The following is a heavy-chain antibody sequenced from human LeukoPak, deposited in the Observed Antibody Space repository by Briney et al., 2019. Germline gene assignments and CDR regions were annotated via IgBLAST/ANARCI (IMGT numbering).Heavy chain of an antibody. J-gene: IGHJ4*02. V-gene: IGHV3-53*01. Sequence: GGSLRLSCAASGFTVSSNYMCWVRQALGKGLEWVSIIYSGGNTYYADSVKGRFTTSRDNSKNTLYLQMNSLRVEDTAVYYCATTRGSSFDYWGQGTLVTVSS. D-gene: IGHD3-10*01. CDR3: ATTRGSSFDY. CDR1: GFTVSSNY. CDR2: IYSGGNT.